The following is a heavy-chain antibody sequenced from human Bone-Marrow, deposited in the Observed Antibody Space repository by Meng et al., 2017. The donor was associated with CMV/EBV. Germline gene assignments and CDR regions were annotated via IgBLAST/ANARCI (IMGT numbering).Heavy chain of an antibody. CDR1: GWSLSGYY. Sequence: LVVAALSKPSTTLSLPCAVYGWSLSGYYWSWIRQPPGKGLEWIGEFHHSGSTNYNPSFKSRVTISVDTSKNQFSLKLRSVTAADTAVYYCARGGGPFDYWGQGTLVTVSS. CDR3: ARGGGPFDY. CDR2: FHHSGST. J-gene: IGHJ4*02. D-gene: IGHD3-16*01. V-gene: IGHV4-34*01.